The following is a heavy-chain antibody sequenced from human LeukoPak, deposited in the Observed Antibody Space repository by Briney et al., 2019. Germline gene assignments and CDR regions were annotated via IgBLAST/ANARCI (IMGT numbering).Heavy chain of an antibody. J-gene: IGHJ4*02. CDR2: IKPDGSEK. CDR3: AKDREKPSQFDY. CDR1: GFTFSTYW. Sequence: GGSLRLSCAVSGFTFSTYWMNWVRQAPGKGPEWVANIKPDGSEKFYVDSVKGRFTVSRDNAKNLLYLQMNSLRVEDTAVYYCAKDREKPSQFDYWGQGTLVTVSS. V-gene: IGHV3-7*01.